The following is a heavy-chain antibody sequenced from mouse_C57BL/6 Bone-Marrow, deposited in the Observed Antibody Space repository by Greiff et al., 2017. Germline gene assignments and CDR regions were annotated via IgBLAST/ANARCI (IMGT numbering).Heavy chain of an antibody. D-gene: IGHD2-5*01. J-gene: IGHJ4*01. CDR3: AKNGPIVTNYYAMDY. V-gene: IGHV2-5*01. CDR1: GFSLTSYG. CDR2: IWRGGST. Sequence: QVQLQQSGPGLVQPSQSLSITCTVSGFSLTSYGVHWVRQSPGKGLEWLGVIWRGGSTDYNAAFMSRLSITKDNSKSQVFFKMNSLQADDTAIYYCAKNGPIVTNYYAMDYWGQGTSVTVSS.